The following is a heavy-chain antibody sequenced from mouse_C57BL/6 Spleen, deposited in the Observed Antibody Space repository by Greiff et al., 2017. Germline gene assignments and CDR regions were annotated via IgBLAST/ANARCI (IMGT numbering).Heavy chain of an antibody. V-gene: IGHV1-4*01. D-gene: IGHD1-1*01. CDR1: GYTFTSYT. CDR2: INPSSGYT. Sequence: QVQLQQSGAELARPGASVKMSCKASGYTFTSYTMHWVQQRPGQGLEWIGYINPSSGYTKYNQKFKDKATLTADKSSSTAYMQLSSLTSEDSAVYYCASLYGSSPWYFDVWGTGTTVTVSS. CDR3: ASLYGSSPWYFDV. J-gene: IGHJ1*03.